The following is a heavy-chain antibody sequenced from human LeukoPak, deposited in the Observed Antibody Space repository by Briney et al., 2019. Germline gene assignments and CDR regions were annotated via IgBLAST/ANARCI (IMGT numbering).Heavy chain of an antibody. D-gene: IGHD3-22*01. CDR2: ISTSGGST. Sequence: GSLRLSCAAAGLIFSSFAMSWVRQAQGKGLEWVSGISTSGGSTYYADSVKGRFTISRDNSKNTLYVQMSSLRAEDTAEYYCAKSRGAINDVFDIWGQGTMVTVSA. V-gene: IGHV3-23*01. CDR1: GLIFSSFA. CDR3: AKSRGAINDVFDI. J-gene: IGHJ3*02.